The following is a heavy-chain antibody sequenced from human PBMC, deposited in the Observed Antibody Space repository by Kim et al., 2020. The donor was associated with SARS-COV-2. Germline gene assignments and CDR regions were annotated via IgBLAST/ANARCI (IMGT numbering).Heavy chain of an antibody. Sequence: SETLSLTCTVSGGSISSGYYYWSWIRQPPAKGLEWIGYIYYSGSTYYNPSLNSRVTISVDTSKNQFSPKLSSVTASVTAVDYCARVAFNRSRSWYGPGGDSYDGMDGWGQGTTVTVSS. D-gene: IGHD6-13*01. J-gene: IGHJ6*02. CDR3: ARVAFNRSRSWYGPGGDSYDGMDG. CDR2: IYYSGST. CDR1: GGSISSGYYY. V-gene: IGHV4-30-4*01.